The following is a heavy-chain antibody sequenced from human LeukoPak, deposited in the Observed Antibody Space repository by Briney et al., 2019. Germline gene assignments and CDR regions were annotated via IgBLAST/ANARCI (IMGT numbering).Heavy chain of an antibody. CDR2: ISSSGSII. V-gene: IGHV3-11*04. J-gene: IGHJ4*02. D-gene: IGHD1-26*01. Sequence: PGGSLRLSCAASAFTFSNYWMSWVRQAPGKGLEWVSYISSSGSIINYADSVKGRFTISRDNAKNSLYLQMNSLRAEDTAVYYCARGGWESVFDYWGQGTLVTVSS. CDR1: AFTFSNYW. CDR3: ARGGWESVFDY.